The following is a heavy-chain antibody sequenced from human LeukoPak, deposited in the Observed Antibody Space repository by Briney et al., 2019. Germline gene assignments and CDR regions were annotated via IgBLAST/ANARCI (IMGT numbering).Heavy chain of an antibody. Sequence: PGRSLRLSCAVSGFTFSSYSMNWVRRAPGKGLEWVAIISYDGSNKYYADSVKGRFTISRDNSKNTLYLQMNSLRPEDTAVYYCARKVAAASYFFDYWGQGTLVTVSS. D-gene: IGHD2-15*01. CDR3: ARKVAAASYFFDY. CDR2: ISYDGSNK. J-gene: IGHJ4*02. CDR1: GFTFSSYS. V-gene: IGHV3-30*04.